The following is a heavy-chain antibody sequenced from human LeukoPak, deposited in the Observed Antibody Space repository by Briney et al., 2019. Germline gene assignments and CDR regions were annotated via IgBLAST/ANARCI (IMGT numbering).Heavy chain of an antibody. Sequence: PSETLSLTCAVYGGSFSGYYWSWIRQPPGKGLEWIGEINHSGSTNYNPSLESRVTISVDTSKNQFSLKLSSVTAADTAVYYCARGWGPYGGLFDYWAREPWSPSPQ. V-gene: IGHV4-34*01. CDR1: GGSFSGYY. CDR2: INHSGST. J-gene: IGHJ4*02. D-gene: IGHD3-16*01. CDR3: ARGWGPYGGLFDY.